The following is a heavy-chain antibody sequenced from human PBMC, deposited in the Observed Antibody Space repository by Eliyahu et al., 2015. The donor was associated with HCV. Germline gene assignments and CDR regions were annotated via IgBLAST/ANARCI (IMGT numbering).Heavy chain of an antibody. CDR1: GGTFSSXA. D-gene: IGHD1-26*01. CDR2: IIPIFGTA. CDR3: ARGHVVGATLDYYYYYGMDV. Sequence: QVQLVQSGAEVKKPGSSVKVSCKASGGTFSSXAIXWXRQAPGQGLEWMGGIIPIFGTANYAQKFQGRVTITADKSTSTAYMELSSLRSEDTAVYYCARGHVVGATLDYYYYYGMDVWGQGTTVTVSS. V-gene: IGHV1-69*06. J-gene: IGHJ6*02.